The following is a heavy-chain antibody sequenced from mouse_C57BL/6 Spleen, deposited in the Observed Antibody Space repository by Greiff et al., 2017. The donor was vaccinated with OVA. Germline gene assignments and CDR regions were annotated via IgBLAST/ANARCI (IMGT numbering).Heavy chain of an antibody. CDR1: GYTFTSYT. CDR3: ARGDDYDVFAY. J-gene: IGHJ3*01. Sequence: QVQLKESGAELARPGASVKMSCKASGYTFTSYTMHWVKQRPGQGLEWIGYINPSSGYTKYNQKFKDKATLTADKSSSTAYMQLSSLTSEDSAVYYYARGDDYDVFAYWGQGTLVTVSA. D-gene: IGHD2-4*01. CDR2: INPSSGYT. V-gene: IGHV1-4*01.